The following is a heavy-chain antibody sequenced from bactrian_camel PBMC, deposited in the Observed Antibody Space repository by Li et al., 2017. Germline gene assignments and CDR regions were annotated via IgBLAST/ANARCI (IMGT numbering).Heavy chain of an antibody. D-gene: IGHD6*01. CDR3: AANRPHISFRCPVARAEYDF. J-gene: IGHJ4*01. Sequence: VQLVESGGGSVQAGGSLRLSCAASGYTVSRYCMGWFRQAPGREREGVAIIDSDGRLSYAEFVKDRFTISKDNANNTLYLQMNSLQPEDTAMYYCAANRPHISFRCPVARAEYDFWGQGTQVTVS. V-gene: IGHV3S42*01. CDR1: GYTVSRYC. CDR2: IDSDGRL.